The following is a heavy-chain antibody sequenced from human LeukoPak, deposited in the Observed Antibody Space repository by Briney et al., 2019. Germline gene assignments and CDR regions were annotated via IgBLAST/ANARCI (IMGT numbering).Heavy chain of an antibody. V-gene: IGHV1-46*01. Sequence: ASVKVSCKASGGTFSSYAISWVRQAPGQGLEWMGIINPSGGSTSYAQKFQGRVTMTRDTSTSTVYMELSSLRSEDTAVYYCAVGQITTFDYWGQGTLVTVSS. CDR3: AVGQITTFDY. J-gene: IGHJ4*02. CDR2: INPSGGST. CDR1: GGTFSSYA. D-gene: IGHD1-14*01.